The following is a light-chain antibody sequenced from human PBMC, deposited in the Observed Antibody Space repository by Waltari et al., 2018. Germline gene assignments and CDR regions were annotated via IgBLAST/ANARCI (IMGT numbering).Light chain of an antibody. CDR3: QTYNSARGT. CDR2: AAS. CDR1: QDISNF. V-gene: IGKV1-27*01. Sequence: DIQMTQSPSSLSASVGDRVTITCRASQDISNFLAWYQQKPGKVPKLLIHAASTLQSGVQSRFSGSGSGTDFTLTISSLQPEDVATFYCQTYNSARGTFGQGTKVEIK. J-gene: IGKJ1*01.